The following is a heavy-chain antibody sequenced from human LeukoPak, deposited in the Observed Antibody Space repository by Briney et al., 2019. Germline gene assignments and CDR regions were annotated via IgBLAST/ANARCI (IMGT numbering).Heavy chain of an antibody. CDR2: ISYDGSNK. Sequence: PGRSLRLSCAASGFTFSSYGMHWVRQAPGKGLEWVAVISYDGSNKYYADSVKGRFTISRDNSKNTLYLQMNSLRAEDTAVYYCAREHSSGYYYLDYWGQGTLVTVSS. J-gene: IGHJ4*02. CDR3: AREHSSGYYYLDY. D-gene: IGHD3-22*01. V-gene: IGHV3-30*03. CDR1: GFTFSSYG.